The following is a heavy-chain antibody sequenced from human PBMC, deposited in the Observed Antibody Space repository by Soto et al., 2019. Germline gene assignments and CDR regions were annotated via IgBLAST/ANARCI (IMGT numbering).Heavy chain of an antibody. J-gene: IGHJ3*02. Sequence: QVQLVESGGGVVQPGRSLRLSCAASGFTFSSYGMHWVRQAPGKGLEWVAVISYDGSNKYYADSVKGRFTISRDNSKNTLYLQMNSLRAEDTAVYYCAKDTPPLAFDIWGQGTMVTVSS. D-gene: IGHD2-15*01. V-gene: IGHV3-30*18. CDR2: ISYDGSNK. CDR1: GFTFSSYG. CDR3: AKDTPPLAFDI.